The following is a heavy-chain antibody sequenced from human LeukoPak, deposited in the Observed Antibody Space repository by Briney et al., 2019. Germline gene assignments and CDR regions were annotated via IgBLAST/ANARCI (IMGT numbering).Heavy chain of an antibody. CDR1: GFTFSSYG. J-gene: IGHJ4*02. V-gene: IGHV3-30*18. CDR3: AKGEMDY. CDR2: ISYDGSNK. Sequence: GGSLRLSCAASGFTFSSYGMHWVRQAPGKGLEWVAVISYDGSNKYYADSVKGRFTISRDNSKNTLYLQMNSLRAEDTAVYYCAKGEMDYWGQGTLVTVSS.